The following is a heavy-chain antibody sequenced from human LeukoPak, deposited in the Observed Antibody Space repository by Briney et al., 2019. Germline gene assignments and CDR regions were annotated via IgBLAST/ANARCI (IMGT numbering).Heavy chain of an antibody. CDR1: GFTFSSYA. CDR2: ISYDGSNK. CDR3: TRGRYQLLGPNDS. V-gene: IGHV3-30-3*01. J-gene: IGHJ4*02. D-gene: IGHD2-2*01. Sequence: GGPLRLSCAASGFTFSSYAMHWVRQAPGKGLEWVAVISYDGSNKYYTDSVKGRFTISRDNSKNTLYLQMNSLRDEDTAVYFCTRGRYQLLGPNDSWGQGSLVTVSS.